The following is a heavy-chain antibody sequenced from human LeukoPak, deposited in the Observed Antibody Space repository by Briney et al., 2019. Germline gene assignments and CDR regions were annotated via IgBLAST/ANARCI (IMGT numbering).Heavy chain of an antibody. J-gene: IGHJ4*02. V-gene: IGHV4-39*07. D-gene: IGHD3-3*01. Sequence: SETPSLTCTVSGDSISTSNSYWGWIRQPPGKGLEWIGSIYHSGSTYYNPSLKSRVTISVDTSKNQFSLKLSSVTAADTAVYYCARVTYYEFWSGYSYYFDYWGQGTLVTVSS. CDR2: IYHSGST. CDR3: ARVTYYEFWSGYSYYFDY. CDR1: GDSISTSNSY.